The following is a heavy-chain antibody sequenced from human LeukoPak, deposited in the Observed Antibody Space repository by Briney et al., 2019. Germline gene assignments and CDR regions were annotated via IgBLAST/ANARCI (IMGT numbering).Heavy chain of an antibody. CDR3: ASTIAVAGTAWFDP. CDR1: SSYG. V-gene: IGHV4-39*01. D-gene: IGHD6-19*01. J-gene: IGHJ5*02. CDR2: IYYSGST. Sequence: SSYGMHWVRQPPGKGLEWIGSIYYSGSTYYNPSLKSRVTISVDTSKNQFSLKLSSVTAADTAVYYCASTIAVAGTAWFDPWGQGTLVTVSS.